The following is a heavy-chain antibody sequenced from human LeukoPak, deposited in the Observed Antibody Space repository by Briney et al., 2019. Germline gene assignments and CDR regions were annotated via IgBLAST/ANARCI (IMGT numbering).Heavy chain of an antibody. CDR1: GGSISSYY. V-gene: IGHV4-59*01. D-gene: IGHD3-9*01. CDR3: ARFGVFDMSYFDY. CDR2: IYYSGST. J-gene: IGHJ4*02. Sequence: PSETLSLTCTVSGGSISSYYWSWIRQPPGKGLEWIGYIYYSGSTNYNPSLKSRVTISVDTSKNQFSLKLSSVTAADTAVYYCARFGVFDMSYFDYWGQGTLVTVSS.